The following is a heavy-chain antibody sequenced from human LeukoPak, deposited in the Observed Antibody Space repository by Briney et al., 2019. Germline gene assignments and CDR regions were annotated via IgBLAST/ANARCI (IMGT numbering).Heavy chain of an antibody. Sequence: SETLSLTCTVSGGSISSSSYYWSWIRQPPGTGLEWIGYIYYSGSTNYNPSLKSRVTISVDTSKNQFSLKLSSVTAADTAVYYCARGGVGATSPYYYYYGMDVWGQGTTVTVSS. D-gene: IGHD1-26*01. CDR1: GGSISSSSYY. CDR2: IYYSGST. J-gene: IGHJ6*02. CDR3: ARGGVGATSPYYYYYGMDV. V-gene: IGHV4-61*05.